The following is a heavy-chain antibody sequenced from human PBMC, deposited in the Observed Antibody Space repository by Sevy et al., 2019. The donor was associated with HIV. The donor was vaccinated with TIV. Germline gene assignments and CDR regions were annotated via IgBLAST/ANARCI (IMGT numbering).Heavy chain of an antibody. CDR3: ARVNAMGALGGAFDI. J-gene: IGHJ3*02. V-gene: IGHV1-24*01. CDR1: GYTLTELS. D-gene: IGHD1-26*01. CDR2: FDPEDGET. Sequence: ASVKVSCKVSGYTLTELSMHWVRQAPGKGLEWMGGFDPEDGETIYAQKFQGRVTMTEDTSTDTAYLELSSLRSEDTAVYYCARVNAMGALGGAFDIWGLGTMVTVSS.